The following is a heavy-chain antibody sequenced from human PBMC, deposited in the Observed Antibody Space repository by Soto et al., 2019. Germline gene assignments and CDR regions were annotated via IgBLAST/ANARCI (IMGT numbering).Heavy chain of an antibody. D-gene: IGHD6-13*01. V-gene: IGHV5-10-1*01. CDR3: ARDNYRIAAAGYYYYYGMDV. CDR2: IDPSDSYT. J-gene: IGHJ6*02. Sequence: GESLQISCKGSGYSFTSYWISWVRQMPGKGLEWMGRIDPSDSYTNYSPSFQGHVTISADKSISTAYLQWSSLKASDTAMYYCARDNYRIAAAGYYYYYGMDVWGQGTTVTVSS. CDR1: GYSFTSYW.